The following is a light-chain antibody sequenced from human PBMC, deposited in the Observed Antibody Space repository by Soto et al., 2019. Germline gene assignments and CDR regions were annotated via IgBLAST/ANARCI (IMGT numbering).Light chain of an antibody. CDR1: QSLSSS. CDR2: DAS. V-gene: IGKV3-11*01. CDR3: QQRSNWPLT. J-gene: IGKJ4*01. Sequence: DIVLTQSPATLSLSPGERATLSCRASQSLSSSLAWYQQKPGQTPRLLIYDASNRATGIPARFNGSGSGTDFTLTVSSLEPEDFAVYYCQQRSNWPLTFGGGTKVEIK.